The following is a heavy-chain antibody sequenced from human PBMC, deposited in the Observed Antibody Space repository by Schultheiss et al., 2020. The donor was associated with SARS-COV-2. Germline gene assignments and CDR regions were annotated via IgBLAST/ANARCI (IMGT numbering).Heavy chain of an antibody. D-gene: IGHD1-26*01. CDR2: INHSGST. Sequence: GSLRLSCAASEFTVSSNYMNWVRQAPVKGLGWIGEINHSGSTNYNPSLKSRVTISADKSQKQFSLRLSSVTAADTAVYYCVTDSGSRVGGYWWGQGTLVTVSS. J-gene: IGHJ4*02. CDR3: VTDSGSRVGGYW. V-gene: IGHV4-4*02. CDR1: EFTVSSNY.